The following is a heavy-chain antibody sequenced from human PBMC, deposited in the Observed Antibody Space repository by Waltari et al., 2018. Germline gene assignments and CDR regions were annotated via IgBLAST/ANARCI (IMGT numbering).Heavy chain of an antibody. CDR2: INPNSGGT. Sequence: QVQLVQSGAEVKKPGASVKVSCKASGYTFTGYYMHWVRQAPGQGLEWMGWINPNSGGTNYAQKFQGWVTMTRDTSINTAYMELSRLRSDDTAVYYCARMSIFCSGGSCYATGAFDIWGQGTMVTVSS. CDR3: ARMSIFCSGGSCYATGAFDI. V-gene: IGHV1-2*04. D-gene: IGHD2-15*01. CDR1: GYTFTGYY. J-gene: IGHJ3*02.